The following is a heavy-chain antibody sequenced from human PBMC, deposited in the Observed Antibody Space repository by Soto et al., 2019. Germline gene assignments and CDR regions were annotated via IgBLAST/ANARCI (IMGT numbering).Heavy chain of an antibody. CDR2: ITSSITTI. D-gene: IGHD6-13*01. CDR3: ARDNGLAGSFDP. V-gene: IGHV3-48*02. CDR1: GLSFSTYS. J-gene: IGHJ5*02. Sequence: PXVWLRLPCAACGLSFSTYSENWVRQAPGKGLEWISYITSSITTIYYADSVKGRFTISRDNAKNPLYLQMNSLRDEDTAVYYCARDNGLAGSFDPWGQGTLVTVSS.